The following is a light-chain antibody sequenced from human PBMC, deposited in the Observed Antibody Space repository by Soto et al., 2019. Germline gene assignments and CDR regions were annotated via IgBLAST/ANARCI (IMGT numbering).Light chain of an antibody. V-gene: IGLV2-11*01. CDR1: SSDVGGYND. CDR3: CSYAGNTRCV. Sequence: QSALTQPRSVSGSPGQSVTISCTGSSSDVGGYNDVSWYQQHPGKAPKLVIYDVSKRPSGVPDRFSGSKSANTASLTISVLQAEDDADYCCCSYAGNTRCVFGGGTKLTVL. J-gene: IGLJ3*02. CDR2: DVS.